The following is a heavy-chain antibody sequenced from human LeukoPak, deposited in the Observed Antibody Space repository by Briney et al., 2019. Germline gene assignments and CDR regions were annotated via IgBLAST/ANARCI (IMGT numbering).Heavy chain of an antibody. Sequence: SETLPLTCTVSGGSISSGDYYWSWIRQPPGKGLEWIGYIYYSGSTYYNPSLKSRVTISVDTSKNQFSLKLSSVTAADTAVYYCARGKSSTSFDYWGQGTLVTVSS. J-gene: IGHJ4*02. D-gene: IGHD2-2*01. CDR3: ARGKSSTSFDY. CDR1: GGSISSGDYY. CDR2: IYYSGST. V-gene: IGHV4-30-4*01.